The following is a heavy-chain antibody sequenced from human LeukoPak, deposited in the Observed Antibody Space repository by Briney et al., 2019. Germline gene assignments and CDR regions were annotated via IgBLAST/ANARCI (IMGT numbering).Heavy chain of an antibody. J-gene: IGHJ6*02. V-gene: IGHV1-69*01. CDR1: GGTFSSYA. Sequence: SVKVSCKASGGTFSSYAISWVRQAPGQGLEWMGGIIPIFGTANYAQKFQGRVTITADESTSTAYMELSSLRSEDTAVYYCARVVLSDIVVVVAATRSYYYCYGMDVWGQGTTVTVSS. CDR2: IIPIFGTA. CDR3: ARVVLSDIVVVVAATRSYYYCYGMDV. D-gene: IGHD2-15*01.